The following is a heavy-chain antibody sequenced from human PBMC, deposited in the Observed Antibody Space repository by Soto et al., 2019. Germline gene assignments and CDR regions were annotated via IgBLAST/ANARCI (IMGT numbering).Heavy chain of an antibody. CDR2: ISYDGSNK. Sequence: QVQLVESGGGVVQPGRSLRLSCAASEFTFSSYGMHWVRQAPGKGLEWVAVISYDGSNKYYADCVKGRFTISRDNSKNTLYLQMNSLRAEDTAVYYCAKDHEGVPDDYYGMDVWGQGTTVTVSS. V-gene: IGHV3-30*18. D-gene: IGHD2-2*01. CDR1: EFTFSSYG. J-gene: IGHJ6*02. CDR3: AKDHEGVPDDYYGMDV.